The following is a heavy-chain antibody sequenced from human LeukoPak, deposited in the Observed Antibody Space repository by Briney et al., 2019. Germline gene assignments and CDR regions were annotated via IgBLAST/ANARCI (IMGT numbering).Heavy chain of an antibody. J-gene: IGHJ2*01. Sequence: GRSLRLSCAVSGFNFDDYAMHWVRQAPGRGLEWVSGINWKTGNGIYADSVKGRFTISRDNAKNSLYLQTSSLRAEDTALYYCTRRAARWQFDLWGRGTLLTVSS. D-gene: IGHD5-24*01. CDR1: GFNFDDYA. CDR3: TRRAARWQFDL. V-gene: IGHV3-9*01. CDR2: INWKTGNG.